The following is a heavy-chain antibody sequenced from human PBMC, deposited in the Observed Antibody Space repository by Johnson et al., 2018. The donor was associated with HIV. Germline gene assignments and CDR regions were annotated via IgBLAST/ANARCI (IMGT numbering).Heavy chain of an antibody. J-gene: IGHJ3*02. CDR1: GFTFSSYA. CDR3: ARGPLFYYSSGLWAFDI. CDR2: ISDDVSST. Sequence: QVQLVESGGGVVQPARSLRLSCAASGFTFSSYAMSWVRQAPGKGLEWVAVISDDVSSTFYVDSVKGRFTISRDNSNNTLYLQMSGLSAEDTALYYCARGPLFYYSSGLWAFDIWGQGTMVTVSS. V-gene: IGHV3-30*03. D-gene: IGHD3-10*01.